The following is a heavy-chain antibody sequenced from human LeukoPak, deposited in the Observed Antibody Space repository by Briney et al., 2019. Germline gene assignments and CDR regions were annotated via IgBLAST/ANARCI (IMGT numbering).Heavy chain of an antibody. CDR1: GYTFTSYY. D-gene: IGHD6-19*01. J-gene: IGHJ4*02. Sequence: ASVKVSCKASGYTFTSYYMHWVRQAPGQGLEWMGIINPSGGSTSYAQKFQGRVTIARDTSTSTVYMELSSLRSEDTAVYYCARSGVGRSGWYDWGQGTLVTVSS. CDR2: INPSGGST. V-gene: IGHV1-46*01. CDR3: ARSGVGRSGWYD.